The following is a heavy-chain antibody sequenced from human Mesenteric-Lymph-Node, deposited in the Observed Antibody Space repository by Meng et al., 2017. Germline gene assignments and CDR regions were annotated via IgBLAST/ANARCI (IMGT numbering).Heavy chain of an antibody. CDR3: ARSRGYYYITSGYDY. V-gene: IGHV4-4*02. D-gene: IGHD3-22*01. CDR2: IFHTGST. J-gene: IGHJ4*02. Sequence: GKLPESGPKLVKPSGTLSLNCAVSGGSINSNNWWSWVRQAPGKGLEWIGEIFHTGSTNYNPSLESRVTISLDKSKNQFSLKLTSVTAADTAVYYCARSRGYYYITSGYDYWGQGTLVTVSS. CDR1: GGSINSNNW.